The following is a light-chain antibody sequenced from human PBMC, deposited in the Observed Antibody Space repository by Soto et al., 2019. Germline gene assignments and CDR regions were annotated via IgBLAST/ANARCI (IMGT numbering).Light chain of an antibody. V-gene: IGKV4-1*01. Sequence: DIVMTQSPDSLAVSLGERATINCKSSQSLLHSSNNKNYLAWYQQKPRQPPKLIIYWASTRESGVPDRFSGSGSGTDFTLTITSLQAEDVAVYYCQQYNSWPPITFGQGTRLEL. CDR2: WAS. CDR3: QQYNSWPPIT. CDR1: QSLLHSSNNKNY. J-gene: IGKJ5*01.